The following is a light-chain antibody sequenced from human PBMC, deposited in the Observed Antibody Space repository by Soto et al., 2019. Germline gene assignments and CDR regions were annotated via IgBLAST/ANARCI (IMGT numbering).Light chain of an antibody. CDR1: QSVSSSY. J-gene: IGKJ5*01. V-gene: IGKV3-20*01. CDR2: GAS. Sequence: EIVLTQSPGTLSLSPGERATLSCRASQSVSSSYLAWYQQKPGQAPRLLIYGASSRATGIPDRFSGSGSGTDFTLTISRLEPEDFAAYYCQQYGSSPQTFGQGKRLEIK. CDR3: QQYGSSPQT.